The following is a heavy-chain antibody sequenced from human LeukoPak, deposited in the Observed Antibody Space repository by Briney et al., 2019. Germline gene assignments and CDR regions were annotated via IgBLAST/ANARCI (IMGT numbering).Heavy chain of an antibody. CDR2: IHYSGST. CDR3: ARRIYGDYGWYFDL. Sequence: SETLSLTCTVSGGSISSGNYWSWIRQHPGKGPEWIGHIHYSGSTFYNPSLKSRVLISVDTSKNQFSLKLRSVTAADTAVYYCARRIYGDYGWYFDLWGRGTLVTVSS. J-gene: IGHJ2*01. D-gene: IGHD4-17*01. V-gene: IGHV4-31*03. CDR1: GGSISSGNY.